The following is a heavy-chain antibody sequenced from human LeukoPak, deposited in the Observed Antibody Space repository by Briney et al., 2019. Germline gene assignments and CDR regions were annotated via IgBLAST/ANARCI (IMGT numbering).Heavy chain of an antibody. D-gene: IGHD3-10*01. Sequence: QSGGSLRLSCAASGFTFSSYAMHWVRQAPGKGLEWVAVISYDGSNKYYADSVKGRFTISRDNSKNTLYLQMNSLRAEDTAVYYCARDGSGSYLLNWFDPWGQGTLVTVSS. CDR1: GFTFSSYA. J-gene: IGHJ5*02. V-gene: IGHV3-30-3*01. CDR2: ISYDGSNK. CDR3: ARDGSGSYLLNWFDP.